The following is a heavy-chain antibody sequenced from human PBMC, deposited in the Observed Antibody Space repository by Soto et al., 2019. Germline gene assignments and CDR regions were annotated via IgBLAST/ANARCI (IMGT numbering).Heavy chain of an antibody. CDR1: GGSFSGYY. J-gene: IGHJ6*02. V-gene: IGHV4-34*01. CDR2: INHSGST. Sequence: SETLSLTCAVYGGSFSGYYWSWIRQPPGKGLEWIGEINHSGSTNYNPSLKSRVTISVDTSKNQFSLKLSSVTAADTAVYYCGRGRGATMVRGVITYYYYGMDVWGQGTTVTVSS. D-gene: IGHD3-10*01. CDR3: GRGRGATMVRGVITYYYYGMDV.